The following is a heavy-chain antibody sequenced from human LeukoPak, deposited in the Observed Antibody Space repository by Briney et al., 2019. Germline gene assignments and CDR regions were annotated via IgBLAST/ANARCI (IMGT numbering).Heavy chain of an antibody. J-gene: IGHJ4*02. CDR3: AKEEAVAGTAVIDGY. D-gene: IGHD6-19*01. V-gene: IGHV3-30*18. Sequence: PGRSLRLSCAASGFTFSSYGMHWVRQAPGKGLEWVAVISYDGSNKYYADSVKGRFTISRDNSKNTLYLQMNSLRAEDTAVYYCAKEEAVAGTAVIDGYWGQGTLVTVSS. CDR2: ISYDGSNK. CDR1: GFTFSSYG.